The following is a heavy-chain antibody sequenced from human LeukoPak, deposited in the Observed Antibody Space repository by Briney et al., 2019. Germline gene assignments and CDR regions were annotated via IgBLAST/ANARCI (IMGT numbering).Heavy chain of an antibody. D-gene: IGHD1-1*01. CDR3: ARDGYPNAFDI. CDR1: GFTFSSYS. Sequence: PGGSLRLSCAASGFTFSSYSMNWVRQAPGKGLEWVSSISSSSYIYYADSMKGRFTISRDNAKNSLYLQMNSLRAEDTAVYYCARDGYPNAFDIWGQGTMVTVSS. CDR2: ISSSSYI. V-gene: IGHV3-21*01. J-gene: IGHJ3*02.